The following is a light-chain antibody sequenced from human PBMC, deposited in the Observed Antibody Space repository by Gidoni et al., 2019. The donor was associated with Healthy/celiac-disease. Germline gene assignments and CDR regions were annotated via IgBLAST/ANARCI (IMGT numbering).Light chain of an antibody. Sequence: DKQMTQSPSSPSASVGDRVTITCQASQNISNYLNWYQQKPGKAPKLLIYDASNLETGVPSRFSGSGSGTDFTFTISSLQPDDIATYYCQQYDNLPALTFGGGTKVEIK. V-gene: IGKV1-33*01. CDR3: QQYDNLPALT. J-gene: IGKJ4*01. CDR1: QNISNY. CDR2: DAS.